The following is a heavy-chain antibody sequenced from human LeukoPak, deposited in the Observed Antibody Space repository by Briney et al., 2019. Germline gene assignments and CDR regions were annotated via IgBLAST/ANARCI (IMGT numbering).Heavy chain of an antibody. CDR1: GFTFNRYW. J-gene: IGHJ4*02. CDR2: VSGDGSTT. D-gene: IGHD5-12*01. CDR3: AVKGGYNDLDAPFDY. Sequence: PGGSLRLSCAASGFTFNRYWMHWVRQVPGKGLEWVSRVSGDGSTTTYADSVKGRFTISRDNAKNTLYLQMDSLRVEDTAVYYCAVKGGYNDLDAPFDYWGPGTLVAVSS. V-gene: IGHV3-74*01.